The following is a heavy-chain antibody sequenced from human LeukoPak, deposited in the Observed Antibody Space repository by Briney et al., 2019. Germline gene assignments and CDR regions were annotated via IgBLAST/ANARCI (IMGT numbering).Heavy chain of an antibody. CDR1: GFTFSNYA. J-gene: IGHJ4*02. CDR2: ISGSGGST. CDR3: ATRYSSGWYVHY. D-gene: IGHD6-19*01. Sequence: GGSLRLSCAASGFTFSNYALNWVRQAPGKGLEWVSAISGSGGSTYYADSVKGRFTISRDNSKNTLYLQMNGLRAEDTAVYYCATRYSSGWYVHYWGQGTLVTVSS. V-gene: IGHV3-23*01.